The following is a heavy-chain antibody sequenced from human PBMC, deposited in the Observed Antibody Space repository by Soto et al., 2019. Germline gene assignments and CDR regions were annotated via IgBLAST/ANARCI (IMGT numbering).Heavy chain of an antibody. V-gene: IGHV3-30*18. Sequence: GGSLRLSCAASGFTFSSYGMHWVRQAPGKGLEWVAVISYDGSNKYYADSVKGRFTISRDNSKNTLYLQMNSLRAEDTAVYYCAKDYVAYLLLSHADYWRQGTLVTVSS. CDR2: ISYDGSNK. CDR1: GFTFSSYG. CDR3: AKDYVAYLLLSHADY. J-gene: IGHJ4*02. D-gene: IGHD2-2*01.